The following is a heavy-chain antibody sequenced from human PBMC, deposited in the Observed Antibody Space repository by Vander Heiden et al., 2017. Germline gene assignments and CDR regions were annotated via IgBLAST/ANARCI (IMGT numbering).Heavy chain of an antibody. CDR3: ARELAGVLDY. J-gene: IGHJ4*02. CDR1: GYSFSGYY. CDR2: INPNSGDT. V-gene: IGHV1-2*02. D-gene: IGHD1-1*01. Sequence: QVQLVQSGAEVKMPGASVKVSCKASGYSFSGYYVHWVRQAPGQGLERMGWINPNSGDTDYAQKFPGRVTMTRDTSISTAYMELSGLRSDDTAVFYCARELAGVLDYWGQGTLVTVSS.